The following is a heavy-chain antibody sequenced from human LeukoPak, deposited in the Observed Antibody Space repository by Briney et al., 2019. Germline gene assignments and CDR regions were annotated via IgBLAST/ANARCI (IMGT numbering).Heavy chain of an antibody. D-gene: IGHD1-26*01. CDR2: ISGSGGST. CDR3: AKSKSRWELRYFDY. J-gene: IGHJ4*02. CDR1: GFTFSSYA. V-gene: IGHV3-23*01. Sequence: GGSLRLSCAASGFTFSSYAMSWVRQASGKGLEWVSAISGSGGSTYYADSVKGRFTISRDNSKNTLYLQMNSLRAEDTAVYYCAKSKSRWELRYFDYWGQGTLVTVSS.